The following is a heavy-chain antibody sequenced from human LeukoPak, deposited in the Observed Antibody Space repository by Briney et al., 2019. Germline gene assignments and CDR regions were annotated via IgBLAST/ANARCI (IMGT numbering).Heavy chain of an antibody. CDR2: INPNNGGT. CDR3: ARGSYSESSAYSPYS. Sequence: GASVKVSCKASGYTFTDYYMHWVRQAPGQGLEWMGWINPNNGGTNYAQKVKGRVTLTRDTSITTAYMELSSLRPDDTAVYYCARGSYSESSAYSPYSWGQGTLITVSS. D-gene: IGHD3-22*01. J-gene: IGHJ4*02. CDR1: GYTFTDYY. V-gene: IGHV1-2*02.